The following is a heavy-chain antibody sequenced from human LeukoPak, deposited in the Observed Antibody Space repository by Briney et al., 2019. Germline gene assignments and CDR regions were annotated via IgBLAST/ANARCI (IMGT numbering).Heavy chain of an antibody. D-gene: IGHD3-9*01. J-gene: IGHJ6*02. V-gene: IGHV1-18*01. CDR1: GYTFTSYG. CDR2: ISAYNGNT. Sequence: ASVKVSCKASGYTFTSYGISWVRQAPGQGLEWMGWISAYNGNTNYAQKLQGRVTMTTDTSTSTAYMELRSLRSDDTAVYYCARDYRYSDWLLFDYYGMDVWGQGTTVTVSS. CDR3: ARDYRYSDWLLFDYYGMDV.